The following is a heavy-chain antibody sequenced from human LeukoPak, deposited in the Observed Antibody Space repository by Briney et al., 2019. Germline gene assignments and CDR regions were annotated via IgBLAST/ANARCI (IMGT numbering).Heavy chain of an antibody. CDR1: GFTFSSYE. D-gene: IGHD3-10*01. Sequence: GGSLRLSCAASGFTFSSYEMNWVRQAPGKGLEWVSYISSSGSTIYYADSVKGRFTISRGNAKNSLYLQMNSLRAEDTAVYYCARGLGSGSYSSDYWGQGTLVTVSS. CDR2: ISSSGSTI. V-gene: IGHV3-48*03. CDR3: ARGLGSGSYSSDY. J-gene: IGHJ4*02.